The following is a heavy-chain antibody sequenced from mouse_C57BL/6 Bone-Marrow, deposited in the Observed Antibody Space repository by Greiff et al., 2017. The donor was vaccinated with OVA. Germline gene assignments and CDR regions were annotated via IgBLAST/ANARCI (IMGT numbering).Heavy chain of an antibody. V-gene: IGHV1-85*01. CDR1: GYTFTSYD. CDR2: IYPRDGST. CDR3: ARGYDGYPYYAMDY. Sequence: VQGVESGPELVKPGASVKLSCKASGYTFTSYDINWVKQRPGQGLEWIGWIYPRDGSTKYNEKFKGKATLTVDTSSSTAYMELHSLTSEDSAVYFCARGYDGYPYYAMDYGGQGTSVTVSS. J-gene: IGHJ4*01. D-gene: IGHD2-3*01.